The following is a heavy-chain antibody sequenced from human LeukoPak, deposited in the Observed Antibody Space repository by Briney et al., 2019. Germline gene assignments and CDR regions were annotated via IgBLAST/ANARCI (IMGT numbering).Heavy chain of an antibody. J-gene: IGHJ4*02. D-gene: IGHD3-10*01. CDR2: INPNSGGT. Sequence: GASVKVSCKASGYTFSNYNIHWVRQAPGQGLEWMGWINPNSGGTNYAQKFQGRVTMTRDTSISTAYMELSRLRSDDTAVYYCARDVMYYYGSGSEDFDYWGQGTLVTVSS. CDR1: GYTFSNYN. V-gene: IGHV1-2*02. CDR3: ARDVMYYYGSGSEDFDY.